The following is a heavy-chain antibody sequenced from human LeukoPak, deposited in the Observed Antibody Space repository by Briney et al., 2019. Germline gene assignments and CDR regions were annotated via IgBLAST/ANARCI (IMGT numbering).Heavy chain of an antibody. V-gene: IGHV4-59*01. Sequence: TSETLSLTCTVSGGSISSYHWSWIRQPPGKGLEWIGYIYYSGSTNYNPSLKSRVAISVDTSKNQFSLKLSSVTAADTAVYYCAREGRTGMVRGGPYYYYYMDVWGKGTTVTISS. J-gene: IGHJ6*03. CDR3: AREGRTGMVRGGPYYYYYMDV. D-gene: IGHD3-10*01. CDR2: IYYSGST. CDR1: GGSISSYH.